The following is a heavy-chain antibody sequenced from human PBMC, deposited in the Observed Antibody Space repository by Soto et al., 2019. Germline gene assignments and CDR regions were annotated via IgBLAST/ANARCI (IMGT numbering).Heavy chain of an antibody. CDR2: MNPNSGNT. J-gene: IGHJ3*02. D-gene: IGHD3-16*02. Sequence: QVQLVQSGAEVKKPGASVKVSCKASGYTFTSYDINWVRQATGQGLEWMGWMNPNSGNTGYAQKFQGRVTMTRNTSISTAYMELSSLRSEDTAVYYCARPTDYDYIWGSDRLVAFDIWGQGTMVTVSS. CDR1: GYTFTSYD. CDR3: ARPTDYDYIWGSDRLVAFDI. V-gene: IGHV1-8*01.